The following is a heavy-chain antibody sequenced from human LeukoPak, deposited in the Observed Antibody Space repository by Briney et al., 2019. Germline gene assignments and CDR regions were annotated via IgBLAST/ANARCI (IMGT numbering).Heavy chain of an antibody. CDR3: AKSYCSGGSCYPNWFDP. V-gene: IGHV3-9*01. Sequence: GGSLRLSCAASGFTFDDYAMHWVRQAPGKGLEWVSGISWNSGSIGYADSVKGRFTISRDNAKNSLYLQMNSLRAEDTALYYCAKSYCSGGSCYPNWFDPWGQGTLVTVSS. D-gene: IGHD2-15*01. J-gene: IGHJ5*02. CDR2: ISWNSGSI. CDR1: GFTFDDYA.